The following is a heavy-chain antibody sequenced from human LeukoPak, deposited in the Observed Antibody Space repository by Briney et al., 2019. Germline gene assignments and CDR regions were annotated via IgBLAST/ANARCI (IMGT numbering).Heavy chain of an antibody. D-gene: IGHD6-13*01. CDR1: GASISGYY. V-gene: IGHV4-59*10. CDR2: IYTSGST. J-gene: IGHJ6*03. Sequence: SETLSLTCAVSGASISGYYWSWIRQPAGKGLEWIGRIYTSGSTNYNPSLKGRVTMSVDTSKNQFSLKLSSVTAADTAVYYCARGYSSSWRVNYYYYMDVWGKGTTVTVSS. CDR3: ARGYSSSWRVNYYYYMDV.